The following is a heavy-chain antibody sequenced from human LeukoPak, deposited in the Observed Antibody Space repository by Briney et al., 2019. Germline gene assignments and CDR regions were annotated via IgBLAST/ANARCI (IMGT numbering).Heavy chain of an antibody. CDR2: IKYDGSEK. Sequence: GGSLRLSCAASGFTFSNYWMSWVRQAPGKGLEWVTIIKYDGSEKYYADSVEGRFTISRDNAKNSLSLQMNSLRAGDTAVYYCARDWNYYENSGFYFEHWGQGTLVTVSS. D-gene: IGHD3-22*01. CDR3: ARDWNYYENSGFYFEH. V-gene: IGHV3-7*03. J-gene: IGHJ4*02. CDR1: GFTFSNYW.